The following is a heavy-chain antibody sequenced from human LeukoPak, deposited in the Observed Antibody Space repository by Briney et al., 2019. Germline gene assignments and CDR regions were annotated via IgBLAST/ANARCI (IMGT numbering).Heavy chain of an antibody. CDR1: GFTFSSYG. CDR2: IRYDGSNK. V-gene: IGHV3-30*02. CDR3: AKQLPSNQLLYYYYYYMDV. Sequence: GGSLRLSCAASGFTFSSYGMHWVRQAPGKGLEWVAFIRYDGSNKYYADSVKGRFTISRDNSKNTLYLQMNSLRAEDTAVYYCAKQLPSNQLLYYYYYYMDVWGKGTTVTVSS. J-gene: IGHJ6*03. D-gene: IGHD2-2*01.